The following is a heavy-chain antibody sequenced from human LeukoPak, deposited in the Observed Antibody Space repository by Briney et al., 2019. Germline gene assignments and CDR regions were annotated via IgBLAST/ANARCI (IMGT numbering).Heavy chain of an antibody. D-gene: IGHD5-18*01. V-gene: IGHV3-30-3*01. CDR3: ARVTDTAMVYFDY. J-gene: IGHJ4*02. Sequence: GGSLRLSCAASGFTFSSYAMHWVRQAPGKGLEWVAVISYDGSNKYYADSVKGRFTISRDNSKNTLYLQMNSLRAEDTAVYYCARVTDTAMVYFDYWGQGTLVTVSS. CDR2: ISYDGSNK. CDR1: GFTFSSYA.